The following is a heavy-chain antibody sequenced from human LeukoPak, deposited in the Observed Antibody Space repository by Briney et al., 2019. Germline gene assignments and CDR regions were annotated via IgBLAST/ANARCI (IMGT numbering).Heavy chain of an antibody. CDR1: GYTFTGYY. D-gene: IGHD2-2*01. V-gene: IGHV1-2*02. CDR2: INPNSGGT. CDR3: ATVPAALTSVVY. Sequence: ASVKVSCKASGYTFTGYYMHWVRQAPGQGLEGMGWINPNSGGTNYAQKFQGRVTMTRDTSISTAYMELSRLRSDDTAVYYCATVPAALTSVVYWGQGTLVTVSS. J-gene: IGHJ4*02.